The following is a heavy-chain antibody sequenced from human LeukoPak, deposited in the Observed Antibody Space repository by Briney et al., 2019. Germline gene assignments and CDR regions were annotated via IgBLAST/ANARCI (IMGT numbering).Heavy chain of an antibody. CDR3: ARLADNDSSGSSFLALAYDN. CDR1: GFAYSMYS. CDR2: ISSSSSYI. V-gene: IGHV3-21*01. Sequence: GGSLCLTCAASGFAYSMYSMYRVGQAPGKGLEWVSSISSSSSYIYYADSVKGRFTISRDNAKNSVYLQMNSLRAEDTAVYYCARLADNDSSGSSFLALAYDNWGQGTMVTVSS. D-gene: IGHD3-22*01. J-gene: IGHJ3*02.